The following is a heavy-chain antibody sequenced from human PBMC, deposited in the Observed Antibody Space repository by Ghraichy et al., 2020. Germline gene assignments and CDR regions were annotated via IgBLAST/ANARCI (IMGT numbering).Heavy chain of an antibody. J-gene: IGHJ6*02. Sequence: SETLSLTCTVSGGSFSSNFWSWIRQPAGKGLEWIGRISTSGSTNYNPSLKSRVTMSLDTSKNQFSLKLNSVTAADTAVYYCARGLWVMGYFHGMDVGGQEATVAFSS. CDR3: ARGLWVMGYFHGMDV. CDR1: GGSFSSNF. V-gene: IGHV4-4*07. CDR2: ISTSGST. D-gene: IGHD7-27*01.